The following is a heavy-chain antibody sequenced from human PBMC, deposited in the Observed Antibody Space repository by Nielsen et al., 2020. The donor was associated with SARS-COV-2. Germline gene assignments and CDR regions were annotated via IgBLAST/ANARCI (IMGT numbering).Heavy chain of an antibody. Sequence: SVKVSCKASGGTFSSYAISWVRQAPGQGLEWMGGIIPIFGTANYAQKFQGRVTITADESTSTAYMEPSSLRSEDTAVYYCARDRRYYYDSSGYYVLYYWGQGTLVTVSS. D-gene: IGHD3-22*01. CDR2: IIPIFGTA. J-gene: IGHJ4*02. CDR3: ARDRRYYYDSSGYYVLYY. CDR1: GGTFSSYA. V-gene: IGHV1-69*13.